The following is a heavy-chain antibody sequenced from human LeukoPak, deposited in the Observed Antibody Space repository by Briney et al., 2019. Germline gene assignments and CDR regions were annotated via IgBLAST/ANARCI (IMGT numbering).Heavy chain of an antibody. D-gene: IGHD3-3*01. CDR1: GFTFSSYS. CDR2: ISSSSSTI. V-gene: IGHV3-48*01. CDR3: ARDARIDFWSGFTFDY. Sequence: PGGSLRLSCAAPGFTFSSYSMNWVRQAPGKGLEWVSYISSSSSTIYYADSVKGRFTISRDNAKNSLYLQMNSLRAEDTAVYYCARDARIDFWSGFTFDYWGQGTLVTVSS. J-gene: IGHJ4*02.